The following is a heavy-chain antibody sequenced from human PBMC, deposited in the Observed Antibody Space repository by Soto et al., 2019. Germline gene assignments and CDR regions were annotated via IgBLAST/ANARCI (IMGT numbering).Heavy chain of an antibody. V-gene: IGHV3-21*01. J-gene: IGHJ6*02. D-gene: IGHD6-13*01. CDR3: AGDSSSWHRWGDYYYGMDV. CDR1: GFTFSSYS. Sequence: GGSLRLSCAASGFTFSSYSMNWVRQAPGKGLEWVSSISSSSSYIYYADSVKGRFTISRDNAKNSLYLQMNSLRAEDTAVYYCAGDSSSWHRWGDYYYGMDVWGQGTTVTSP. CDR2: ISSSSSYI.